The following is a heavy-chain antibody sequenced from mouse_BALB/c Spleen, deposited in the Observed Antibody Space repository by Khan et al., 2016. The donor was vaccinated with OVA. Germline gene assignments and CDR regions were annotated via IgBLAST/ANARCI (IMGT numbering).Heavy chain of an antibody. Sequence: QVQLQQSGAELMKPGASVKISCKATGYTFSSYWIEWVKQRPGHGLEWIGEFLPGRGTINYNEKFRGKATFTAETSSNIAYMQLNSLTSEDSAVCYCARGAGTTYGMDYWGQGTSVTVSS. D-gene: IGHD4-1*01. CDR1: GYTFSSYW. CDR2: FLPGRGTI. J-gene: IGHJ4*01. CDR3: ARGAGTTYGMDY. V-gene: IGHV1-9*01.